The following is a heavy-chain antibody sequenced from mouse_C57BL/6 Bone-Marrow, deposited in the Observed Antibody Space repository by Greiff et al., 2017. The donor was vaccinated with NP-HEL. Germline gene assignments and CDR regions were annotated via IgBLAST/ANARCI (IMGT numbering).Heavy chain of an antibody. CDR1: GYTFTSYG. V-gene: IGHV1-81*01. CDR2: IYPRSGNT. J-gene: IGHJ4*01. Sequence: QVQLQQSGAELARPGASVKLSCKASGYTFTSYGISWVKQRTGQGLEWIGEIYPRSGNTYYNEKFKGKATLTADKSSSTAYMELRSLTSEDSAVYFCARGGAYYGSRTLYAMDYWGQGTSVTVSS. D-gene: IGHD1-1*01. CDR3: ARGGAYYGSRTLYAMDY.